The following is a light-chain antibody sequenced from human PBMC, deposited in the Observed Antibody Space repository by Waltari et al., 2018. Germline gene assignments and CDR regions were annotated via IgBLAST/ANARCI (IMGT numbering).Light chain of an antibody. V-gene: IGKV2D-29*01. Sequence: DIVMTQTPLSLSVTPGQAASISCKSSQSLLHSDGKTHWYWYLQKPGQPPQHLIYEVSNRFSGVPGRFSGGESGTDFTLKISRVEAEDVGLYYCMQNIQIPVSFGGGTKVEIK. CDR3: MQNIQIPVS. CDR1: QSLLHSDGKTH. CDR2: EVS. J-gene: IGKJ4*01.